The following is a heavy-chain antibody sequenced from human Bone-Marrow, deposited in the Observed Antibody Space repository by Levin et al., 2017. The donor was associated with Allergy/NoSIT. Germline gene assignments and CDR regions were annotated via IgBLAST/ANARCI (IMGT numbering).Heavy chain of an antibody. V-gene: IGHV3-11*01. CDR2: INTNGNTI. Sequence: SCAASEFNFRDYYMTWIRQAPGKGLEWVSYINTNGNTIKYPDSVKGRFTISRDNAKNSLYLQMNSLRPEDTAVYYCARVGLDTSGYYCDYWGQGARGTVSS. J-gene: IGHJ4*02. D-gene: IGHD3-22*01. CDR3: ARVGLDTSGYYCDY. CDR1: EFNFRDYY.